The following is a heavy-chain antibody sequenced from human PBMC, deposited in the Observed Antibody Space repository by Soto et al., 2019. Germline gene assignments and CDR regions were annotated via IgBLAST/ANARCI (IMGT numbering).Heavy chain of an antibody. Sequence: PSETLSLTCTVSGGSISSGDYYWSWIRQPPGKGLEWIGYIYYSGSTYYNPSLKSRVTISVDTSKNQFSLKLSSVTAADTAVYYCARVTPKCYFDYWGQGTLVTVSS. CDR3: ARVTPKCYFDY. J-gene: IGHJ4*02. V-gene: IGHV4-30-4*01. CDR1: GGSISSGDYY. CDR2: IYYSGST.